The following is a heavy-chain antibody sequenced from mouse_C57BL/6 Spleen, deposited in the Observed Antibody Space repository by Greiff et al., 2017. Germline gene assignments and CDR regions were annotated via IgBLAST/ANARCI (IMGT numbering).Heavy chain of an antibody. V-gene: IGHV3-6*01. J-gene: IGHJ1*03. Sequence: DVKLVESGPGLVKPSQSLSLTCSVTGYSITSGYYWNWIRQFPGNKLEWMGYISYDGSNNYNPSLKNRISITRDTSKNPFFLKLNSVTTEDTATYYCARFLITTVVARDWYFDVWGTGTTVTVSS. CDR3: ARFLITTVVARDWYFDV. CDR1: GYSITSGYY. D-gene: IGHD1-1*01. CDR2: ISYDGSN.